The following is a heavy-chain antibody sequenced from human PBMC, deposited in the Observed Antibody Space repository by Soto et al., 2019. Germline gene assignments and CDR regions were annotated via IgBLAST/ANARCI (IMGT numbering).Heavy chain of an antibody. Sequence: SETLSLTCAVYGESFSGYFWSWIRQPPGEGLQWIGEINRSGGTNCNPSLKSRVTISADTSKNQCSLKMTSVTAADTAVYYCARAAMQGHQLEGQPPTSQTLDYWGQGILVTVSS. D-gene: IGHD1-1*01. V-gene: IGHV4-34*01. J-gene: IGHJ4*02. CDR3: ARAAMQGHQLEGQPPTSQTLDY. CDR2: INRSGGT. CDR1: GESFSGYF.